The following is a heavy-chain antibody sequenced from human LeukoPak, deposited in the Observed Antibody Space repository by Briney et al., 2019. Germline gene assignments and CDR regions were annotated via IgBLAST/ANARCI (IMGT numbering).Heavy chain of an antibody. CDR1: GYTFTSYG. CDR3: ARDNPSDFWSGYPSYMDV. CDR2: ISGYNGNS. J-gene: IGHJ6*03. V-gene: IGHV1-18*01. Sequence: GASVKVSCKASGYTFTSYGISWVRQAPGQGLEWLGWISGYNGNSNHAQKLQGRVTMTTDTSTSTAYMELRSLRSDDTAVYYCARDNPSDFWSGYPSYMDVWGKGTTVTVSS. D-gene: IGHD3-3*01.